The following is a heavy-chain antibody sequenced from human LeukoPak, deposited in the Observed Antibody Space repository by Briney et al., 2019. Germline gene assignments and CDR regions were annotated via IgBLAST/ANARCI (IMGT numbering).Heavy chain of an antibody. D-gene: IGHD2-2*01. V-gene: IGHV3-30-3*01. CDR3: ARGIQCSSTSCYAGSTFDY. J-gene: IGHJ4*02. CDR2: ISYDGSNK. CDR1: GFTFSSYA. Sequence: GGSLRLSCAASGFTFSSYAMHWVRQAPGKGLEWVAVISYDGSNKNYADSVKGRFTISRDNSKNTLYLQMNSLRAEDTAVYYCARGIQCSSTSCYAGSTFDYWGQGTLVTVSS.